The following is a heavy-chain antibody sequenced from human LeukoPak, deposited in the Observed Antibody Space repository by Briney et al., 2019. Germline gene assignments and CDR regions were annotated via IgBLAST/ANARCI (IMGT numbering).Heavy chain of an antibody. CDR2: TRGRGGKT. J-gene: IGHJ4*02. Sequence: GGPLRLSCSTSGFMFSTHDMGWVRQAPGKGLEWVSTTRGRGGKTYYADSVKGRLTISRDESSNTLYLQMNSLKVEDTAVYYCARYYYDSSGYYPSFDYWGQGTLVTVSS. CDR3: ARYYYDSSGYYPSFDY. V-gene: IGHV3-23*01. D-gene: IGHD3-22*01. CDR1: GFMFSTHD.